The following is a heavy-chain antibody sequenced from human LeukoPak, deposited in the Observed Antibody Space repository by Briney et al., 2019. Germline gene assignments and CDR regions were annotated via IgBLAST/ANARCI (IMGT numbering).Heavy chain of an antibody. J-gene: IGHJ4*02. D-gene: IGHD3-10*01. CDR3: ATDGSGSYYNIHMRQFDY. CDR1: GYTLTELS. CDR2: FDPEDGET. V-gene: IGHV1-24*01. Sequence: ASVKVSCKVSGYTLTELSMHWVRQAPGKGLEWMGGFDPEDGETIYAQKFQGRVTMTEDTSTDTAYMELSSLRFEDTAVYYCATDGSGSYYNIHMRQFDYWGQGTLVTVSS.